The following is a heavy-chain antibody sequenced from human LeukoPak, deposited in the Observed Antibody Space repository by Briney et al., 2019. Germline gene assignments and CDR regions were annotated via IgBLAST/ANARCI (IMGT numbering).Heavy chain of an antibody. D-gene: IGHD3-3*01. CDR3: ATDRGWRTSGYYLYYFES. J-gene: IGHJ4*02. CDR1: GFILSGNF. CDR2: IKHDGSEE. Sequence: GGSLRLSCAASGFILSGNFMSWVRQAPGKGLEWVASIKHDGSEEYYVDSVRGRFTISRGNTKSSLYLQMSSLRAEDTAVYYCATDRGWRTSGYYLYYFESWGQGTLVTVSS. V-gene: IGHV3-7*01.